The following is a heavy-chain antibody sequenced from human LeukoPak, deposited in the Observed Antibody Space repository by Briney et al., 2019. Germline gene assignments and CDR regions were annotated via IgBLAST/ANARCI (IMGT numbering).Heavy chain of an antibody. CDR1: GFTFSSYG. J-gene: IGHJ4*02. V-gene: IGHV3-30*02. Sequence: PGGSLRLSCAASGFTFSSYGMHWVRQAPGKGLEWVAFIRYDGSNKYYADSVKGRFTISRDNSKNTLYLQMNSLRAEDTAVYYCAKDKRFLEWFPHFSWGQGTLVTVSS. CDR2: IRYDGSNK. CDR3: AKDKRFLEWFPHFS. D-gene: IGHD3-3*01.